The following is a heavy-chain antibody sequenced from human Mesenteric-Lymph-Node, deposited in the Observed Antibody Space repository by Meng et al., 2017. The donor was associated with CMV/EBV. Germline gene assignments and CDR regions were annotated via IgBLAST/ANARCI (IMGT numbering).Heavy chain of an antibody. CDR2: ISWNSGSI. J-gene: IGHJ4*02. Sequence: SLKISCAASGFTFDDYAMHWVRQAPGKGLEWVSGISWNSGSIGYADSVKGRFTISRDNAKNSLYLQMNSLRAEDTAVYYCARDWKGLNDYWGQGTLVTVSS. V-gene: IGHV3-9*01. CDR3: ARDWKGLNDY. CDR1: GFTFDDYA. D-gene: IGHD1-1*01.